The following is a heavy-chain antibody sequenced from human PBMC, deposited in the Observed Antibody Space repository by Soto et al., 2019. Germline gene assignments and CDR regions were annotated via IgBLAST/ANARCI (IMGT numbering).Heavy chain of an antibody. CDR3: ARDDEGGSDCDLGY. D-gene: IGHD1-26*01. CDR1: GFTFSSHA. J-gene: IGHJ4*02. CDR2: ISSDGSNK. V-gene: IGHV3-30-3*01. Sequence: QVQLVESGGGVFQPGRSLRLSCAVSGFTFSSHAMHWVRQAPGKGLEWVTLISSDGSNKYYADSVKGRFTTSRDNSKNTMYLQMNSLRVEDTAVYYCARDDEGGSDCDLGYWGQGALVTVSS.